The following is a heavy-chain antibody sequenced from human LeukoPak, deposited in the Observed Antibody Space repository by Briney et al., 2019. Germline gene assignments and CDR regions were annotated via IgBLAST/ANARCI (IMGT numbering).Heavy chain of an antibody. V-gene: IGHV4-59*01. D-gene: IGHD3-10*01. CDR1: GGSITNYY. CDR2: IYYSGST. J-gene: IGHJ3*02. Sequence: SETLSLTCIVSGGSITNYYWSWIRQPPGKGLEWIGYIYYSGSTNYNPSLKSRVTISVDTSNNQFSLRLSSVTAADTAAYYCARDPFGSNAFDIWGQGTVVAVSS. CDR3: ARDPFGSNAFDI.